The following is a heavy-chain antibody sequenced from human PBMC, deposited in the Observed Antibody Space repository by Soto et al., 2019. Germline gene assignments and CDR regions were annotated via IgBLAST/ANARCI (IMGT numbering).Heavy chain of an antibody. D-gene: IGHD3-10*01. CDR1: GYTFTSYG. Sequence: ASVKVSCKASGYTFTSYGISWVRQAPGQGLEWMGWISAYNGNTNYAQKLQGRVTMTTDTSTSTAYMELRSLRSDDTAVYYCARDRNYGSGSYYNPVDYWGQGTLVTVSS. J-gene: IGHJ4*02. CDR2: ISAYNGNT. CDR3: ARDRNYGSGSYYNPVDY. V-gene: IGHV1-18*04.